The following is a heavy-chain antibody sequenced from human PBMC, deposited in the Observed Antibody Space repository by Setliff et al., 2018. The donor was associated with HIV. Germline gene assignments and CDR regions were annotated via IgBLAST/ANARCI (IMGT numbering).Heavy chain of an antibody. CDR2: IDWDDDK. CDR3: THRRGRWLHFEH. Sequence: SGPTLVNPTQTLTLTCTFSGFSLATSGMCVNWIRQPPGKALEWLARIDWDDDKYYNSSLKTRLTITKDTSKNQVVLTMTNMDPADTGIYFCTHRRGRWLHFEHWGQGTLVTVSS. CDR1: GFSLATSGMC. V-gene: IGHV2-70*12. J-gene: IGHJ1*01. D-gene: IGHD6-19*01.